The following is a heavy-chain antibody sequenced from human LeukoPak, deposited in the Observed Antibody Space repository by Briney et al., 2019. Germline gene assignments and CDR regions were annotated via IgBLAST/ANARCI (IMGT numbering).Heavy chain of an antibody. CDR2: ISWNSGSI. Sequence: GGSLRLSCAASGFTFDDYAMHWVRQAPGKGLEWVSGISWNSGSIGYADSVKGRFTISRDNAKNSLYPQMNSLRAEDTALYYCAKDGGYCSGGSCRPDAFDIWGQGTMVTVSS. CDR3: AKDGGYCSGGSCRPDAFDI. CDR1: GFTFDDYA. J-gene: IGHJ3*02. V-gene: IGHV3-9*01. D-gene: IGHD2-15*01.